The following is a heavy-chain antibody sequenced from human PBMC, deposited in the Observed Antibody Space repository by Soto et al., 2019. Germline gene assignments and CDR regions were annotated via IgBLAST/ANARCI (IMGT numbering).Heavy chain of an antibody. Sequence: QVQLQESGPGLVKPSQTLSLTCTVSGGSISSGGYYWSWIRQHPGKGLEWIGYIYYSGSTYYKPSLKSRVTISVDPSKNQFSLKLSSVTSADTAEYYCAIFLIVVVPAANGWFDPWGQGTLVTFSS. V-gene: IGHV4-31*03. CDR1: GGSISSGGYY. J-gene: IGHJ5*02. D-gene: IGHD2-2*01. CDR3: AIFLIVVVPAANGWFDP. CDR2: IYYSGST.